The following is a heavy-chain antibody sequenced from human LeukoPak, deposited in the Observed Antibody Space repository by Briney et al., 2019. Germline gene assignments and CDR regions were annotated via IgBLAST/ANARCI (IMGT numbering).Heavy chain of an antibody. CDR3: ARAHYYGSGSYYYYY. D-gene: IGHD3-10*01. Sequence: ASVTVSCKASGYTFTSYGISWVRQAPGQGLEWMGWISAYNGNTNYAQKLQGRVTMATDTSTSTAYMELRSLRSDDTAVYYCARAHYYGSGSYYYYYWGQGTLVTVSS. CDR2: ISAYNGNT. J-gene: IGHJ4*02. V-gene: IGHV1-18*01. CDR1: GYTFTSYG.